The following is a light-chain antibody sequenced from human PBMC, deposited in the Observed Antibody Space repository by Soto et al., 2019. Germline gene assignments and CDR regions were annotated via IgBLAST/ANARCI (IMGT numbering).Light chain of an antibody. CDR3: AAWDDSLNGHVV. CDR1: SSNIGSNT. V-gene: IGLV1-44*01. Sequence: QSVLTQPPSASGTPGQRVTISCSGSSSNIGSNTVNWYQQLPGTAPKHLIYSNNQRPSGVPDLFSGSKSGTSASLAISGLQSEDEADYYCAAWDDSLNGHVVFGGGTKRTVL. CDR2: SNN. J-gene: IGLJ2*01.